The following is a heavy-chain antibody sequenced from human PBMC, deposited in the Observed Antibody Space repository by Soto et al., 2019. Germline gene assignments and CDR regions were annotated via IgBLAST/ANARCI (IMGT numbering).Heavy chain of an antibody. CDR1: GFTFSNYA. D-gene: IGHD2-2*01. CDR2: ISGSGGIT. Sequence: GGSLRLSCAASGFTFSNYAMSWVRQAPGKGLEWVSSISGSGGITYYADSVKGRFSISRDNSKNTLYLQMNSLSAEDTAIYYCAKDSAAYCSTPVDYWGQGTLVTVSS. CDR3: AKDSAAYCSTPVDY. V-gene: IGHV3-23*01. J-gene: IGHJ4*02.